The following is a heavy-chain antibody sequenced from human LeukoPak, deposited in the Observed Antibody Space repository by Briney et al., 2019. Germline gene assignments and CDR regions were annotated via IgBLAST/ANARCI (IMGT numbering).Heavy chain of an antibody. CDR3: ARGWLVTTYFDY. D-gene: IGHD6-19*01. CDR1: GFTFSSYA. Sequence: GGSLRLFCAASGFTFSSYAMHWVRQAPGKGLEWVAVISYDGSNKYYADSVKGRFTISRDNSKNTLYLQMNSLRAEDTAVYYCARGWLVTTYFDYWGQGTLVTVSS. J-gene: IGHJ4*02. V-gene: IGHV3-30*04. CDR2: ISYDGSNK.